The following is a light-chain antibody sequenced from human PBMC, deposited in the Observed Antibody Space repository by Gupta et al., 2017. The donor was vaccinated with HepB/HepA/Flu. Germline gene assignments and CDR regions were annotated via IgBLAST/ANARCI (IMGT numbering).Light chain of an antibody. CDR2: GAS. CDR1: PGISSY. V-gene: IGKV1-8*01. CDR3: QRNSSYPLT. Sequence: AIRMTQSTSSFSAPTGARVTITWRASPGISSYLAWYQQKPGKAPKLLIYGASTVQSGVPSRCSSRGSRTDFTLTISGLQAEDFATYYCQRNSSYPLTFGGGTKVEIK. J-gene: IGKJ4*01.